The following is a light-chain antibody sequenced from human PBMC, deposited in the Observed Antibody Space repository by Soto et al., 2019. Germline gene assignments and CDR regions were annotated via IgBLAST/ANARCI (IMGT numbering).Light chain of an antibody. J-gene: IGKJ1*01. CDR2: ATS. CDR3: QHYNDFSWT. CDR1: QSISIL. Sequence: DIHLTQSPSTLSASVGDRVTITCRASQSISILLACYQQKPGKAPNLLIYATSTLETGVSSRFSGSGSGTEFTLTISSLQPDDSATYYCQHYNDFSWTFGQVTKVEIK. V-gene: IGKV1-5*03.